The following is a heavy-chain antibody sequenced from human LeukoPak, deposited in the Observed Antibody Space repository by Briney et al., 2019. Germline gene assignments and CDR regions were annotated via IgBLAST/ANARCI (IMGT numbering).Heavy chain of an antibody. V-gene: IGHV4-30-2*01. D-gene: IGHD6-19*01. Sequence: SETLSLTCAVFGGSISSGGYSWSWIRQPPGKGLEWIGYIYHSGSTYYNPSLKSRVTISVDRSKNQFSLKLSSVTAADTAVYYCARSSSGWPYYYYGMDVWGKGTTVTVSS. CDR2: IYHSGST. J-gene: IGHJ6*04. CDR1: GGSISSGGYS. CDR3: ARSSSGWPYYYYGMDV.